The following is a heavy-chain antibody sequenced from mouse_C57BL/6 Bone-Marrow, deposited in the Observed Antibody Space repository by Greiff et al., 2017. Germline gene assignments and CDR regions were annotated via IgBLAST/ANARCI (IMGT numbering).Heavy chain of an antibody. CDR1: GFTFSNYW. V-gene: IGHV6-3*01. Sequence: EVQGVESGGGLVQPGGSMKLSCVASGFTFSNYWMNWVRQSPEKGLEWVAQIRLKSDNYATHYAESVKGRFIISRDDSKSSVYLQMNNLRAEDTGIYYCTYSPYAMDYWGQGTSVAVSS. J-gene: IGHJ4*01. CDR3: TYSPYAMDY. CDR2: IRLKSDNYAT. D-gene: IGHD2-12*01.